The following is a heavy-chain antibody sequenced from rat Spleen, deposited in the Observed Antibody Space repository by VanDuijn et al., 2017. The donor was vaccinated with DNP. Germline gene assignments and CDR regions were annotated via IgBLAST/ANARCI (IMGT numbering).Heavy chain of an antibody. CDR3: ARQSAIYYYGYVPTFFDY. D-gene: IGHD1-12*01. Sequence: EVRLVESGGGLVQPGRSLKLSCAASGFTFSDYNMAWVRQAPKRGLEWVATIHSDGSSTYYRDSVRDRFTFSRDNAEGTLSLQMDSLRSEDTATYYCARQSAIYYYGYVPTFFDYWGQGVMVAVSS. CDR1: GFTFSDYN. CDR2: IHSDGSST. J-gene: IGHJ2*01. V-gene: IGHV5-7*01.